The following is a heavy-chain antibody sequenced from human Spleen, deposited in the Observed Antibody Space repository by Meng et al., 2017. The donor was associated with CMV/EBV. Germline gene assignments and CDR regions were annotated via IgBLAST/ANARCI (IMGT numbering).Heavy chain of an antibody. V-gene: IGHV3-21*01. CDR3: ARDPQPDDFWSGYYTNYYYGMDV. D-gene: IGHD3-3*01. CDR1: GFTVSSNY. J-gene: IGHJ6*02. CDR2: ISRSSSYI. Sequence: GESLKISCAASGFTVSSNYMSWVRQAPGKGLEWVSSISRSSSYIYYADSVKGRFTISRDNAKNSLYLQMNSLRAEDTAVYYCARDPQPDDFWSGYYTNYYYGMDVWGQGTTVTVSS.